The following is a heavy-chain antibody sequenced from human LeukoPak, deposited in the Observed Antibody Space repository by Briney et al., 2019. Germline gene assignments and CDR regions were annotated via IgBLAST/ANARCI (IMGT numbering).Heavy chain of an antibody. CDR3: ARDSTRSGYDSGWFGY. J-gene: IGHJ5*01. D-gene: IGHD3-22*01. V-gene: IGHV1-2*02. Sequence: ASVKVSCKASGYTFTGHYIHWVRQAPGQGLEWMGWINPNSGDTNYAQKFQGRVTMTRDTSISTAYMELSRLRSDDTAVYYCARDSTRSGYDSGWFGYWGQGTLVTVSS. CDR1: GYTFTGHY. CDR2: INPNSGDT.